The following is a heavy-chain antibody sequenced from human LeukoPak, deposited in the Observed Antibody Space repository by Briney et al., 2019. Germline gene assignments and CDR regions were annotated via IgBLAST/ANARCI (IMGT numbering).Heavy chain of an antibody. J-gene: IGHJ6*02. CDR3: ARGVSKLGIDYYYGMDV. CDR1: GYTFTGYY. CDR2: INPNSGGT. V-gene: IGHV1-2*02. D-gene: IGHD7-27*01. Sequence: GASVKVSCKASGYTFTGYYMHWVRQAPGQGLEWMGWINPNSGGTNYAQKFQGRVTMTRDTSISTAYMELSRLRSDDTAVYYCARGVSKLGIDYYYGMDVWGQGTTVTVSS.